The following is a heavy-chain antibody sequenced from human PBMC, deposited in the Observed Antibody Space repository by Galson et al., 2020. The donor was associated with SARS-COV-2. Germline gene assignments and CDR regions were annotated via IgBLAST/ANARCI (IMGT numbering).Heavy chain of an antibody. V-gene: IGHV1-18*01. J-gene: IGHJ6*02. CDR1: GYTFTSYG. D-gene: IGHD4-17*01. Sequence: ASVKVSCKASGYTFTSYGISWVRQAPGQGLEWMGWISAYNGNTNYAQKLQGRVTMTTDTSTSTAYMELRSLRSDDTAVYYCAIPGAGDRYYYGMDVWGQGTTVTVSS. CDR2: ISAYNGNT. CDR3: AIPGAGDRYYYGMDV.